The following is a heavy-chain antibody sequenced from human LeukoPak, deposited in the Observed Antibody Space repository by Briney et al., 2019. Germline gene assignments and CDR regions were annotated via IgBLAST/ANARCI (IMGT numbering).Heavy chain of an antibody. D-gene: IGHD3-3*01. CDR2: IYYSGST. V-gene: IGHV4-59*01. J-gene: IGHJ4*02. CDR1: GGSISSYY. CDR3: ARDNDFWSGSLGY. Sequence: SETLSLTCTVSGGSISSYYWSWIRQPPGKGLEWIGYIYYSGSTNYNPSLKSRVTISVDTSKNQFSLKLSPVTAADTAVYYCARDNDFWSGSLGYWGQGTLVTVSS.